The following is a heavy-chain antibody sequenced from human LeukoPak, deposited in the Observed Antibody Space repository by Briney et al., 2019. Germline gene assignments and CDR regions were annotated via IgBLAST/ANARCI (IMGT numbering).Heavy chain of an antibody. V-gene: IGHV3-30-3*01. D-gene: IGHD5-18*01. J-gene: IGHJ4*02. CDR2: ISYDGSNK. CDR1: GFTFSSYA. CDR3: AKGPVDTAMVGIFDY. Sequence: PGGSLRLSCAASGFTFSSYAMHWVRQAPGKGLEWVAVISYDGSNKYYADSVKGRFTISRDNSKNTLYLQMNSLRSEDTAVYYCAKGPVDTAMVGIFDYWGQGTLVTVSS.